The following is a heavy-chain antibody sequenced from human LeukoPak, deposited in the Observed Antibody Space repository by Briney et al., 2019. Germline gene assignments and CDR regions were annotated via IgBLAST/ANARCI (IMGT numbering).Heavy chain of an antibody. J-gene: IGHJ4*02. CDR2: IHHNGDIT. CDR1: GFTLFWHV. D-gene: IGHD1-26*01. V-gene: IGHV3-64D*06. CDR3: ARDMSGTYSFDY. Sequence: AGSLRLSCSASGFTLFWHVMHWVRRAPGKPLEYVSFIHHNGDITSYADSVRGRFTVSRDNSKNTLFLDLTSLRTDDTAVYYCARDMSGTYSFDYWGQGTLVTVSS.